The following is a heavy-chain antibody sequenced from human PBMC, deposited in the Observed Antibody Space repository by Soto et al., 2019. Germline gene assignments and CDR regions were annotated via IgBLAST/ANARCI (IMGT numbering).Heavy chain of an antibody. CDR1: GFAFNTYW. Sequence: EVQLGESGGGLVQPGGSLRLSCAASGFAFNTYWMSWVPQAPGKGPEWVAIISQDGNEKYYVDSVKGRFTIARDNAKNSLYLQMNSMRADDTSVYYCARDRRSSGPFDYWGQGTLVTVSS. CDR3: ARDRRSSGPFDY. CDR2: ISQDGNEK. J-gene: IGHJ4*02. D-gene: IGHD6-19*01. V-gene: IGHV3-7*01.